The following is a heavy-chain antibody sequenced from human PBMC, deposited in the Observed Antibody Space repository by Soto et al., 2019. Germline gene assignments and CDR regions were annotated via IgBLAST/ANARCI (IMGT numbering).Heavy chain of an antibody. CDR3: AKNYYDSSGYSDAFDI. Sequence: GGSLRLSCAASGFTFSSYSMNWVRQAPGKGLEWVSYISSSSSTIYYADSVKGRFTISRDNAKNSLYLQMNSLRAEDTAVYYCAKNYYDSSGYSDAFDIWGQGTMVTVSS. V-gene: IGHV3-48*04. J-gene: IGHJ3*02. D-gene: IGHD3-22*01. CDR2: ISSSSSTI. CDR1: GFTFSSYS.